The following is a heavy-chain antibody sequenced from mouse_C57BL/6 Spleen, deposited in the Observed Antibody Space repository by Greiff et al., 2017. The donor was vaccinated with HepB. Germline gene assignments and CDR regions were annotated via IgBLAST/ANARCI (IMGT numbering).Heavy chain of an antibody. V-gene: IGHV14-2*01. J-gene: IGHJ4*01. Sequence: DVQLQESGAELVKPGASVKLSCTASGFNIKDYYMHWVKQRTEQGLEWIGRIDPEDGETKYAQKFQDKATITADTSSNTVYLQLSSLTSEDTAVYYCARNNYNYYAMDYWGQGTSVTVSS. D-gene: IGHD1-3*01. CDR3: ARNNYNYYAMDY. CDR2: IDPEDGET. CDR1: GFNIKDYY.